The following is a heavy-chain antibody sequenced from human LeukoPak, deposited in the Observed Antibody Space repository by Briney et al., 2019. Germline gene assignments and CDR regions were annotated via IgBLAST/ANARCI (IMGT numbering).Heavy chain of an antibody. V-gene: IGHV4-4*07. CDR3: ARDLEILWFGEGYYYMDV. CDR2: IYTSGST. CDR1: GGSISSYY. J-gene: IGHJ6*03. Sequence: SETLSLTCTVSGGSISSYYWSWIRQPAGKGLEWIGRIYTSGSTNYNPSLKSRVTMSVDTSKNQFSLKLSSVTAADTAVYYCARDLEILWFGEGYYYMDVWGKGTTVTISS. D-gene: IGHD3-10*01.